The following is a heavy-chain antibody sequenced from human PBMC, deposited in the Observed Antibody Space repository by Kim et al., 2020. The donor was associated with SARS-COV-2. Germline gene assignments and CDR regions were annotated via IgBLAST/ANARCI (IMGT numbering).Heavy chain of an antibody. Sequence: SGKNYVDSVKGRFTTSRDNAKNSLYLQRNSRRVEDTAVYFCARGGNAFDIWGQGTMVTVSS. V-gene: IGHV3-7*01. CDR3: ARGGNAFDI. J-gene: IGHJ3*02. CDR2: SGK.